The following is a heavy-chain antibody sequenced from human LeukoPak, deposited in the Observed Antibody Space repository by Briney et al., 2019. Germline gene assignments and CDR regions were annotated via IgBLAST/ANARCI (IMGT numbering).Heavy chain of an antibody. CDR2: ISGSGGST. Sequence: PGGSLRLSCAASGFTFSSYAMSWVRHAPGKGLEWVSAISGSGGSTYYADSVKGRFTISRDNSKTTLYLQMNSLRAEDTAVYYCAKSGSLPYYSYGMDVWGQGTTVTVSS. CDR3: AKSGSLPYYSYGMDV. D-gene: IGHD3-10*01. J-gene: IGHJ6*02. CDR1: GFTFSSYA. V-gene: IGHV3-23*01.